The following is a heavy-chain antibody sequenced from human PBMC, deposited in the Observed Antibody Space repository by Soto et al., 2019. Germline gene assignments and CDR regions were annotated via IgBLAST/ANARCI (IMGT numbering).Heavy chain of an antibody. CDR3: ARGDRLVPTASLYYYYMDV. Sequence: ASVKVSCKASGYTFTGYYMHWVRHAPGQRLEWMGWINPNSGGTNYAQKFQGWVTMTRDTSISTAYMELSRLRSDDTAVYYCARGDRLVPTASLYYYYMDVWGKGTTVTVSS. J-gene: IGHJ6*03. D-gene: IGHD3-9*01. CDR1: GYTFTGYY. V-gene: IGHV1-2*04. CDR2: INPNSGGT.